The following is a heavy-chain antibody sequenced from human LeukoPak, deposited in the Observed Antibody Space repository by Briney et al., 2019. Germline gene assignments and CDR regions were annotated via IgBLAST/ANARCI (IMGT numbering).Heavy chain of an antibody. J-gene: IGHJ4*02. CDR1: GFTFSTYG. CDR3: AKDGYNYYFDY. V-gene: IGHV3-30*18. D-gene: IGHD5-12*01. Sequence: GGSLRLSCAASGFTFSTYGLHWVRQAPGKGLEWVAVISYDGSNKYYADSVKGRFTISRDNSKNTLYLQMNSLRAEDTAVYYCAKDGYNYYFDYWGQGTLVTVSS. CDR2: ISYDGSNK.